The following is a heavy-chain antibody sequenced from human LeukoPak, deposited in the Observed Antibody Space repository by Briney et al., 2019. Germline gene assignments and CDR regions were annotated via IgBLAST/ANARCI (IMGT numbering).Heavy chain of an antibody. D-gene: IGHD6-19*01. Sequence: GGSLRLSCAASGFTVSSNYMTWVRQAPGKGLEWVSGISGSAGSTYYADSVKGRFTISRDNSKNTLYLQLNSLRAEDTAVYYCAKMTGYSSGWPFDYWGQGTLVTVSS. CDR1: GFTVSSNY. V-gene: IGHV3-23*01. CDR2: ISGSAGST. J-gene: IGHJ4*02. CDR3: AKMTGYSSGWPFDY.